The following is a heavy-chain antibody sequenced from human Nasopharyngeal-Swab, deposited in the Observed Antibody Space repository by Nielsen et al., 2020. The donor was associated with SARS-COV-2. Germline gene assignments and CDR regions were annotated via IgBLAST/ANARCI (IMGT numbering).Heavy chain of an antibody. CDR1: GFTFSSYS. CDR3: AKSECSSTSCYVDYYYYYMDV. Sequence: GESLKISCAASGFTFSSYSMNWVRQAPGKGLEWVSSISSSSYIYYADSMKGRFTISRDNAKNSLYLQMNSLRAEDTAVYYCAKSECSSTSCYVDYYYYYMDVWGKGTTVTVSS. D-gene: IGHD2-2*01. V-gene: IGHV3-21*01. CDR2: ISSSSYI. J-gene: IGHJ6*03.